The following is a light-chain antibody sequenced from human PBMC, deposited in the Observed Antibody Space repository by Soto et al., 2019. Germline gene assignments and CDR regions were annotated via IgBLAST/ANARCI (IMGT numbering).Light chain of an antibody. Sequence: EIVLTQSPGTLSLSPGERVTLSCRASQSVGSNYLAWYQQKPGQAPRVLIYAASSRATGIPDRFSGSGSGSDFTLTISRLEPEDFAVYYCHQYGTSPWTFGQGTKVEIK. CDR2: AAS. V-gene: IGKV3-20*01. J-gene: IGKJ1*01. CDR3: HQYGTSPWT. CDR1: QSVGSNY.